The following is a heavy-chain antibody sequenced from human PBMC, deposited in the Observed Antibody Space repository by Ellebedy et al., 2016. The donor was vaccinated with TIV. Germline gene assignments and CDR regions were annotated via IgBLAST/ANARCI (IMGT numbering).Heavy chain of an antibody. D-gene: IGHD6-13*01. V-gene: IGHV5-51*01. J-gene: IGHJ5*02. CDR2: IFPGDSDS. CDR3: ARGRSRSWYWFDP. Sequence: GESLKISCNGSGYSFTTYWIAWVRQMPGKGLEWIGIIFPGDSDSRYSPSFQGRVTFSADKTISTAYLKWSSLKAPDTAMYYCARGRSRSWYWFDPWGQGTLVTVSS. CDR1: GYSFTTYW.